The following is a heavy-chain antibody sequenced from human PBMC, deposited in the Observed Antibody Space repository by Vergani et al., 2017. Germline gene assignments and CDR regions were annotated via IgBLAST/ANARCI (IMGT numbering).Heavy chain of an antibody. CDR1: EYSFGNYW. Sequence: EVELVQSGPEMRKPGESLKISCKGSEYSFGNYWIGCVRQMPGKGLEWMGIIYPADSDTRYSPSFQGQVTISADKSISTAFLQWDSLKASDTALYYWARHTTYTDSWGQGTLVTVSS. CDR2: IYPADSDT. D-gene: IGHD1-1*01. J-gene: IGHJ4*02. V-gene: IGHV5-51*01. CDR3: ARHTTYTDS.